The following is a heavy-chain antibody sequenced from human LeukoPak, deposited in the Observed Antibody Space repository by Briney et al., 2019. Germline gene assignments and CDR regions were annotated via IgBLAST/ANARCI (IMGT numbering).Heavy chain of an antibody. CDR3: ARRGNYYLIP. D-gene: IGHD1-26*01. CDR2: INSDGSTI. V-gene: IGHV3-74*01. CDR1: GFIFSSYA. J-gene: IGHJ5*02. Sequence: GGSLRLSCAASGFIFSSYAMSWVRQAPGNGLVWVSRINSDGSTINYGDSVKGRFTISRDNAKNTLYLQMNSLGAEDTAVYYCARRGNYYLIPWGQGTLVTVSS.